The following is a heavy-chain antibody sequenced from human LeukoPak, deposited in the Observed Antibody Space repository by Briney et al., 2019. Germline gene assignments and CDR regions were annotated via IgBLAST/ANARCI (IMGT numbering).Heavy chain of an antibody. V-gene: IGHV4-39*07. J-gene: IGHJ4*02. Sequence: SETLSLTCTVSGGSISSSSYYWGWIRQPPGKGLEWIGSIYYSGSTYYNPSLKSRVTISVDTSKNQFSLKLSSVTAADTAVYYCARAALRSPLTYFDYWGQGTLVTVSS. CDR3: ARAALRSPLTYFDY. CDR1: GGSISSSSYY. D-gene: IGHD5-12*01. CDR2: IYYSGST.